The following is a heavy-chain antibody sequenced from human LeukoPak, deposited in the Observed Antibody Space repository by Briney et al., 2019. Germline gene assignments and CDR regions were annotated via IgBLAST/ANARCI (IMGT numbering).Heavy chain of an antibody. V-gene: IGHV1-2*02. J-gene: IGHJ4*02. CDR3: ARQPDIVVVPAAIHFDY. CDR1: GYTFTGYY. CDR2: INPNSGGT. D-gene: IGHD2-2*01. Sequence: GSVKVSCKASGYTFTGYYMHWVRQAPGQGLEWMGWINPNSGGTNYAQKFQGRVTMTRDTSISTAYMELSRLRSDDTAVYYCARQPDIVVVPAAIHFDYWGQGTLVTVSS.